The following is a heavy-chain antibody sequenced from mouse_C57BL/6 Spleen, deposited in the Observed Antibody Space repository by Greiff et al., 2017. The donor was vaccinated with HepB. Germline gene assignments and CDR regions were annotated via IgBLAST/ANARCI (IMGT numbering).Heavy chain of an antibody. CDR2: IDPSDSYT. CDR3: AITGRGAWGAY. Sequence: QVQLQQPGAELVMPGASVKLSCKASGYPFTSYWMPWVKQRPGQGLEWIGEIDPSDSYTNYNQKFKGKSTLTVDKSSRTAYRQLSSLTSEDSAVYDCAITGRGAWGAYRGQGTLVTVAA. CDR1: GYPFTSYW. D-gene: IGHD4-1*01. V-gene: IGHV1-69*01. J-gene: IGHJ3*01.